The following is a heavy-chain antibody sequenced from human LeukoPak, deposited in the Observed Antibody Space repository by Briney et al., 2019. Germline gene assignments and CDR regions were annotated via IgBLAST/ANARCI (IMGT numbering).Heavy chain of an antibody. V-gene: IGHV4-61*05. CDR1: GGSISSSSYY. CDR3: ARGVPYGDLDYYYGMDV. CDR2: IYYSGST. D-gene: IGHD4-17*01. Sequence: SETLSLTCTVSGGSISSSSYYWGWIRQPPGKGLEWIGYIYYSGSTNYNPSLKSRVTISVDTSKNQFSLKLSSVTAADTAVYYCARGVPYGDLDYYYGMDVWGQGTTVTVSS. J-gene: IGHJ6*02.